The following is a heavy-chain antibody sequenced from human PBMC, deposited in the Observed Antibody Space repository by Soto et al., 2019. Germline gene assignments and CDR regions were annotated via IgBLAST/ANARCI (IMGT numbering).Heavy chain of an antibody. J-gene: IGHJ6*02. CDR1: GFTFSSYG. Sequence: QVQLVESGGGVVQPGRSLRLSCAASGFTFSSYGMHWVRQAPGKGLEWVAVISYDGSNKYYADSVKGRFTISRDNSKNTLYLQMNSLRAEDTAVYYCAKDLQLLHKEPIVYGMDVWGQGTTVTVSS. D-gene: IGHD2-2*01. V-gene: IGHV3-30*18. CDR3: AKDLQLLHKEPIVYGMDV. CDR2: ISYDGSNK.